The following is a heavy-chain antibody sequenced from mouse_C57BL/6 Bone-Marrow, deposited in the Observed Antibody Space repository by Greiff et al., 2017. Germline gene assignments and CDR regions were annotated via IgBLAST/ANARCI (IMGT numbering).Heavy chain of an antibody. Sequence: QVQLQQPGAELVMPGASVKLSCKASGYTFTSYWMHWVKQRPGQGLEWIGEIDPSDSYTNYNQKFKGKSTLTVAKSSSTAYMQLSSLTSEDSAVYYCARAGWLLRAWFAYWGQGTLVTVSA. D-gene: IGHD2-3*01. CDR2: IDPSDSYT. CDR3: ARAGWLLRAWFAY. J-gene: IGHJ3*01. CDR1: GYTFTSYW. V-gene: IGHV1-69*01.